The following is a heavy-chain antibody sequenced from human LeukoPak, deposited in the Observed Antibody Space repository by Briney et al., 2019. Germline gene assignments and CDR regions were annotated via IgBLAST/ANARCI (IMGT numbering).Heavy chain of an antibody. V-gene: IGHV4-34*01. CDR2: INHSGST. J-gene: IGHJ4*02. CDR3: ARGIKSFDY. CDR1: GFTFSSYA. Sequence: GSLRLSCAVSGFTFSSYAMNWIRQPPGKGLEWIGEINHSGSTNYNPSLKSRVTISVDTSKNQFSLKLSSVTAADTAVYYCARGIKSFDYWGQGTLVTVSS.